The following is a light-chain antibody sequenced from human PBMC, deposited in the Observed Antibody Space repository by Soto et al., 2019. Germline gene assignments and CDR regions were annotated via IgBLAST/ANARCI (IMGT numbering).Light chain of an antibody. CDR3: QQYYSYPGT. Sequence: AIRMTQSPSSFSASTGYRVTITCRTSQGISSDLAWDQQKPGKAPKLLIYAASTLQSGVPSGFSGSGSGTDFTLTVSCRQSEDFATYYCQQYYSYPGTFGQGTKVEIK. V-gene: IGKV1-8*01. CDR1: QGISSD. CDR2: AAS. J-gene: IGKJ1*01.